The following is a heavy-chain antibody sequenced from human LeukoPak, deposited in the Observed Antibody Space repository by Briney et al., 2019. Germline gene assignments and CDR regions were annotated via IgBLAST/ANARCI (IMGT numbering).Heavy chain of an antibody. CDR3: AIQQWLASPIDY. CDR1: GFTFSSYW. V-gene: IGHV3-7*01. J-gene: IGHJ4*02. Sequence: GGSLRLSCAASGFTFSSYWMSWVRQAPGKGLERVANIKQDGSEKYYVDSVKGRFTISRDNAKNSLYLQMNSLRAEDTAVYYCAIQQWLASPIDYWGQGTLVTVSS. D-gene: IGHD6-19*01. CDR2: IKQDGSEK.